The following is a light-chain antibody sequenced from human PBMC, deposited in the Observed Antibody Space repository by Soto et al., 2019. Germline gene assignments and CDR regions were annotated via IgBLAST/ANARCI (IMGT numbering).Light chain of an antibody. CDR2: EVS. J-gene: IGLJ1*01. Sequence: QSALTQPASVSGSPGQSISISCTGTSSDVGAYNFVSWYQQHPGKAPKLMIYEVSNRPSGVSNRFSGSKSGNTASLTISGLQAEDEADYYCGSYTSSSTLVFGSGTKVTVL. V-gene: IGLV2-14*01. CDR3: GSYTSSSTLV. CDR1: SSDVGAYNF.